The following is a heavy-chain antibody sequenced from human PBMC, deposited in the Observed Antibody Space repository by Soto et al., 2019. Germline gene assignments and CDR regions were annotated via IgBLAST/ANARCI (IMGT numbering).Heavy chain of an antibody. J-gene: IGHJ4*02. CDR1: GYGFSSYW. V-gene: IGHV5-51*01. CDR2: MYPGDSDT. D-gene: IGHD3-10*01. CDR3: ARANRLLTYYGEL. Sequence: GASLNISCTCCGYGFSSYWIGWVLQMPGKRLEMMGIMYPGDSDTKYSPSFQGQGTISADKSITTAYLQWSSLKASDTAIYYCARANRLLTYYGELGGRGTVDTVSS.